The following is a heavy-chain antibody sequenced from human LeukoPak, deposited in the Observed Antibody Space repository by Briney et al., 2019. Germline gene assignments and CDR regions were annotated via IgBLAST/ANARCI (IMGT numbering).Heavy chain of an antibody. Sequence: ASVKVSCKASGYTFTSYGISWVRQAPGQGLEWMGWISAYNGNTNYAQKPQGRVTMTTDTSTSTAYMELRSLRSDDTAVYYCARTDSPLVKYYFDYWGQGTLVTVSS. V-gene: IGHV1-18*01. CDR1: GYTFTSYG. D-gene: IGHD2-21*01. CDR2: ISAYNGNT. CDR3: ARTDSPLVKYYFDY. J-gene: IGHJ4*02.